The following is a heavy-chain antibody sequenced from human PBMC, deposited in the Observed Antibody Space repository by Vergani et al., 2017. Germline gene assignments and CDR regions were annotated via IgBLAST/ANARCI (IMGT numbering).Heavy chain of an antibody. CDR2: IYWNDDK. D-gene: IGHD3-16*01. V-gene: IGHV2-5*01. CDR3: ALRRDLGGPFDP. CDR1: GFSPSTSGVG. J-gene: IGHJ5*02. Sequence: QITFKEPAPTLVKPTQPLTLTSTFSGFSPSTSGVGGGWFRQPPGKALEWLALIYWNDDKRYSPSLKSRLTITKDTSKNQVVLTMTNMDPVDTATYYCALRRDLGGPFDPWGQGTLVTVSS.